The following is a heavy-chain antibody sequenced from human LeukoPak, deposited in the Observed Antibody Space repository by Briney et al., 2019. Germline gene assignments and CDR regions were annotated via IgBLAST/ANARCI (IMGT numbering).Heavy chain of an antibody. D-gene: IGHD3-22*01. Sequence: KASETLSLTCTVSGGSISSYYWSWIRQPPGKGLEWIGYIYYSGSTYYNPSLKSRVTISVDTSKNQFSLKLSSVTAADTAVYYCASGKLDSSGYYLDAFDIWGQGTMVTVSS. V-gene: IGHV4-59*06. CDR2: IYYSGST. CDR3: ASGKLDSSGYYLDAFDI. CDR1: GGSISSYY. J-gene: IGHJ3*02.